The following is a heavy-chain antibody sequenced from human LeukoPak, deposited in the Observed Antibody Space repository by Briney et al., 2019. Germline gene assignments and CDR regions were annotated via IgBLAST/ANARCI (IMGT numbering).Heavy chain of an antibody. CDR1: GGSISSYY. Sequence: SETLSLTCTVSGGSISSYYWSWIRQPPGKGLEWIGYIYYSGSTNYNPSLKSRVTISVDTSKNQFSLKLSSVTAADTAVYYCARKPIINNAWYYFDYWGQGTLVTVSS. CDR3: ARKPIINNAWYYFDY. D-gene: IGHD1/OR15-1a*01. V-gene: IGHV4-59*01. J-gene: IGHJ4*02. CDR2: IYYSGST.